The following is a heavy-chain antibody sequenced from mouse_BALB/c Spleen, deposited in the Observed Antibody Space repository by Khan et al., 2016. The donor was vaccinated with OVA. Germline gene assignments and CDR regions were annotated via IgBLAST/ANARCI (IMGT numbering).Heavy chain of an antibody. J-gene: IGHJ1*01. CDR2: INTYTGEP. CDR1: GYTFTNYG. V-gene: IGHV9-3-1*01. CDR3: ARKKPYWYFDL. Sequence: QIQLVQSGPELKKPGETVKISCKASGYTFTNYGMNWVKQAPGKGLKWMGWINTYTGEPTYADDFKGRVAFSMETSASTAYLQINNLKNEDTANYYCARKKPYWYFDLWGAGTTVTVSA.